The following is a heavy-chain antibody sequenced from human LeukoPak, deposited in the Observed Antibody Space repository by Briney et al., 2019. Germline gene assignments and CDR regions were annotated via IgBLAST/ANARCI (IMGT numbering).Heavy chain of an antibody. CDR3: ATSDYDSIYYFDF. CDR2: INSDGTIT. Sequence: PGGSLRLSCAASGFTFSNYWMHWVRQAPGKGLVWVSRINSDGTITDYADSVKGRFTMSRDNAKNTLYLQVNTLRAEDTAVYYCATSDYDSIYYFDFWGQGTLVTVSS. V-gene: IGHV3-74*01. CDR1: GFTFSNYW. J-gene: IGHJ4*02. D-gene: IGHD3-3*01.